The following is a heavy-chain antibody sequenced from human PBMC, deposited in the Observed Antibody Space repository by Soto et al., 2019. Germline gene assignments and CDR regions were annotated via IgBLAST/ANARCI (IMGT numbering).Heavy chain of an antibody. V-gene: IGHV1-18*01. CDR1: GYLFISYG. CDR2: FSAYNGNT. CDR3: ARDLDGSGSYYTDY. J-gene: IGHJ4*02. D-gene: IGHD3-10*01. Sequence: SVKVSCKASGYLFISYGISWVRQAPGQGLEWMGRFSAYNGNTNYAQNLQGRVTMTTDTSTSTAYMELRSLRSDDTAVYYCARDLDGSGSYYTDYWGPGTLVTVSS.